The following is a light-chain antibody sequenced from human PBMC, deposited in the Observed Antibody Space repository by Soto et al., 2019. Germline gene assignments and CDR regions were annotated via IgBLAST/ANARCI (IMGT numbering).Light chain of an antibody. CDR3: QQFNNWPRT. Sequence: EIVMTQSPATLSVSPGERATLSCRASQSVYSNLAWYQQKPGQAPRLLIYGASTRATGIPARFSGSGSGTEFTLTISSLQPEDFAVYFCQQFNNWPRTFGQGTKVEIK. V-gene: IGKV3-15*01. CDR2: GAS. CDR1: QSVYSN. J-gene: IGKJ1*01.